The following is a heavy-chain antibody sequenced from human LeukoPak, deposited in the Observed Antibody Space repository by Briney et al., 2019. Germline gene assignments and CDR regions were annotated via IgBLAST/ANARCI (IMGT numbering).Heavy chain of an antibody. V-gene: IGHV4-39*01. CDR3: ARGLMTAAATFDY. Sequence: LETLSLTCTVPGVSISSSSYYWGWIRQPPGKGLEWIGSIYYSGSTYYNPSLKSRVTISVDTSKSQFSLKLSSVTAADTAVYYCARGLMTAAATFDYWGQGTLVTVSS. CDR1: GVSISSSSYY. CDR2: IYYSGST. J-gene: IGHJ4*02. D-gene: IGHD6-13*01.